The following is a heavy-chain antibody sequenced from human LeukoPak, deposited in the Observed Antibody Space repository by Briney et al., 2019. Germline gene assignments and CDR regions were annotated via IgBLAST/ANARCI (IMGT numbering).Heavy chain of an antibody. D-gene: IGHD4-23*01. CDR3: ARGARKGDDYGGFFDY. J-gene: IGHJ4*02. CDR2: IYSGGST. Sequence: GGSLRLSCAASGFTVSSNYMSWVRQAPGKGLEWVSVIYSGGSTYYADSVKGRFTISRDNSKNTLYLQMNSLRAEDTAVYYCARGARKGDDYGGFFDYWGQGTLVTVSS. V-gene: IGHV3-66*01. CDR1: GFTVSSNY.